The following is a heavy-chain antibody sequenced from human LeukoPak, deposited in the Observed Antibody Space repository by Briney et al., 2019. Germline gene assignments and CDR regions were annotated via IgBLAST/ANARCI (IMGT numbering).Heavy chain of an antibody. J-gene: IGHJ3*02. V-gene: IGHV3-23*01. CDR2: ISGSAGST. D-gene: IGHD4-17*01. CDR3: TKDTPKYGDYGGGYAFDI. CDR1: GFTFSSYA. Sequence: GGSLRLSCAASGFTFSSYAMNWVRQAPGKGLEWVSSISGSAGSTYYADSVKGRFTISRDNDKNSLYLQMNSLRVEDTALYYCTKDTPKYGDYGGGYAFDIWGQGTMVTVSS.